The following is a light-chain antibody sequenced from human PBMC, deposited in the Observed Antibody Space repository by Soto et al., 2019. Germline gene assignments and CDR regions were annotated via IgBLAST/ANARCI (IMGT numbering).Light chain of an antibody. V-gene: IGLV1-51*02. Sequence: QSVLTQPPSVSAAPGEKVTISCSGSSSDIGRHHVSWYQQLPGTAPKLLIYENTKRPSGIPDRFSGSKSGTSATLGITGLQTGDEADYYRGTWDTSLTRVFGTGTKLTVL. CDR3: GTWDTSLTRV. J-gene: IGLJ1*01. CDR1: SSDIGRHH. CDR2: ENT.